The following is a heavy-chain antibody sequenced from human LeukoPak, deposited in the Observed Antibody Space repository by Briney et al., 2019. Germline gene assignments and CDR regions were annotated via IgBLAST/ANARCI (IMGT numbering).Heavy chain of an antibody. CDR3: ARGPRYYDSIGYYHYYFDF. Sequence: SETLSLTCTVSGGSISGYYWSWIRQPPGKGLEWIGYIYYSGSTNYSPSLNSRVTMSADTSKNQFSLKLTSVTAADTAVYHCARGPRYYDSIGYYHYYFDFWGQGTLGTVSS. CDR1: GGSISGYY. D-gene: IGHD3-22*01. V-gene: IGHV4-59*01. J-gene: IGHJ4*02. CDR2: IYYSGST.